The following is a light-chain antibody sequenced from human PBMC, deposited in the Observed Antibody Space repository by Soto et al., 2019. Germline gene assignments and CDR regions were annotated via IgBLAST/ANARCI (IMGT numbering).Light chain of an antibody. CDR3: QHHHTHPFT. Sequence: GDRVTISCRTRQRMLSYLAWYQEKPGRAPKLLIYKASSLEDGVPSRFSGSGSGTEFTLSISSLQSDDFATYYWQHHHTHPFTFGGRTKVQI. J-gene: IGKJ4*01. CDR1: QRMLSY. V-gene: IGKV1-5*03. CDR2: KAS.